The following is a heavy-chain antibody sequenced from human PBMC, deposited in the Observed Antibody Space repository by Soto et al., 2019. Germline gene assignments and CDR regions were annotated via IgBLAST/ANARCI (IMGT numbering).Heavy chain of an antibody. CDR2: ISSSSSYI. J-gene: IGHJ4*02. D-gene: IGHD5-18*01. CDR1: GFTFSSYS. Sequence: EVQLVESGGGLVKPGGSLRLSCAASGFTFSSYSMNWVRQAPGKGLEWVSSISSSSSYIYYADSVKGRFTISRDNAKNSLYLQMNSLRAEETAVYYCAVGYSYGYRYFDYWGQGTLVTVSS. CDR3: AVGYSYGYRYFDY. V-gene: IGHV3-21*01.